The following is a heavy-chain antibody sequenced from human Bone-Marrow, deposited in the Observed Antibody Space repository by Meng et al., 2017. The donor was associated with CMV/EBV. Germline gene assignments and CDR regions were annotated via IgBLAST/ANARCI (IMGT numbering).Heavy chain of an antibody. Sequence: ASVKVSCKASGYTFTSYGISWVRQAPGQGLEWMGWISAYNGNTNYAQKLQGRVTMTTDTSTSTAYMERRSLRSDDTAVYYCARSQPHSSGYIRFDYWGQGTLVTVSS. J-gene: IGHJ4*02. D-gene: IGHD3-22*01. V-gene: IGHV1-18*01. CDR1: GYTFTSYG. CDR2: ISAYNGNT. CDR3: ARSQPHSSGYIRFDY.